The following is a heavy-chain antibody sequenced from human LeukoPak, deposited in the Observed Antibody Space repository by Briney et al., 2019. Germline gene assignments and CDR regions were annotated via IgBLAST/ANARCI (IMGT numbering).Heavy chain of an antibody. J-gene: IGHJ5*02. D-gene: IGHD6-6*01. CDR1: GYTFTSYG. V-gene: IGHV1-18*01. CDR2: ISAYNGNT. Sequence: ASVKGSCKASGYTFTSYGISWVRQAPGQGLEWMGWISAYNGNTNYAQKLQGRVTMTTDTSTSTAYMELRSLRSDDTAVYYCARDGIAARPTNWFDPWGQGTLVTVSS. CDR3: ARDGIAARPTNWFDP.